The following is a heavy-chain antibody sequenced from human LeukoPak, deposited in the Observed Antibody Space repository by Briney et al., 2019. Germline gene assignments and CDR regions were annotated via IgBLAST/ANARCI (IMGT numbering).Heavy chain of an antibody. CDR2: ISYDGSNK. CDR3: ARARDYDFWSGYYQNFDY. J-gene: IGHJ4*02. D-gene: IGHD3-3*01. CDR1: GFTFSSYA. V-gene: IGHV3-30*04. Sequence: GGSLRLSCAASGFTFSSYAMHWVRQAPGKGLEWVAVISYDGSNKYYADSVKGRFTISRDNSKNTLYLQMSSLRAEDTAVYYCARARDYDFWSGYYQNFDYWGQGTLVTVSS.